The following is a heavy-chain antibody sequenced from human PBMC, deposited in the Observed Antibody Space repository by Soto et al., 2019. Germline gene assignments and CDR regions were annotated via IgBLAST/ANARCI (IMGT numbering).Heavy chain of an antibody. CDR3: AKESRSSAVTATRVYGMDV. CDR2: ISHDGTNK. D-gene: IGHD2-21*02. V-gene: IGHV3-30*18. Sequence: PGGSLRLSCTPSGFTFSAYGKHWVRQAPGKGLEWVAAISHDGTNKYYGDSVRGRFTISRDNSKNTLYLQMNTLRNEDTAVYYCAKESRSSAVTATRVYGMDVWGQGTTVTVYS. CDR1: GFTFSAYG. J-gene: IGHJ6*02.